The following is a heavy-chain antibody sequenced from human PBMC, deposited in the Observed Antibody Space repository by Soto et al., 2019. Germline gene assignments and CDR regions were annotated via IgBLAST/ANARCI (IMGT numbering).Heavy chain of an antibody. Sequence: SVKVSCKASGGTFSSYAISWVRQAPGQGLEWMGGIIPIFGTANYAQKFQGRVTITADESTSTAYMELSSLRSEDTAVYYCARAGSMGYYYASRGYHLPPESDAYDIWGQGKMVTVSS. V-gene: IGHV1-69*13. CDR1: GGTFSSYA. CDR3: ARAGSMGYYYASRGYHLPPESDAYDI. D-gene: IGHD3-22*01. J-gene: IGHJ3*02. CDR2: IIPIFGTA.